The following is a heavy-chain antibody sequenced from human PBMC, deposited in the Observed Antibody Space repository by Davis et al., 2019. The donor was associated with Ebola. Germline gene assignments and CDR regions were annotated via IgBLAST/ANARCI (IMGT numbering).Heavy chain of an antibody. CDR3: ARGVGATTGWFDP. D-gene: IGHD1-26*01. CDR2: INHSGST. V-gene: IGHV4-34*01. CDR1: GFTFSDYY. Sequence: ESLKISCAASGFTFSDYYMSWIRQAPGKGLEWIGEINHSGSTNYNPSLKSRLTISVDTSKNQFSLKLSSVTAADTAVYYCARGVGATTGWFDPWGQGTLVTVPS. J-gene: IGHJ5*02.